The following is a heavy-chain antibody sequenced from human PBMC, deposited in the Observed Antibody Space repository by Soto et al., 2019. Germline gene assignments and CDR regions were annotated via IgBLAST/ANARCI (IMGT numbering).Heavy chain of an antibody. CDR2: IKKDGSAK. Sequence: EVQLVESGGGLVQPGGSLRLSCAVSGFTFSDYWMSWVRQPPGKGLEWVANIKKDGSAKYYVDSVKGRCIISRDNGKKSLYLQMNDQRAEDTAVYYCAAILGMDVWGQGTTVTVSS. J-gene: IGHJ6*02. D-gene: IGHD3-3*02. CDR1: GFTFSDYW. CDR3: AAILGMDV. V-gene: IGHV3-7*05.